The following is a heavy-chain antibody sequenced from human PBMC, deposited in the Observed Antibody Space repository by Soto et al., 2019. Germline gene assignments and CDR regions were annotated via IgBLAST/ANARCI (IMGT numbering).Heavy chain of an antibody. CDR2: ISAYNGNT. CDR3: ARVDTNYYYYGMDV. V-gene: IGHV1-18*04. CDR1: GYTFTSYG. J-gene: IGHJ6*02. D-gene: IGHD1-26*01. Sequence: GASVKVSCKASGYTFTSYGISWVRQAPGQGLEWMGWISAYNGNTNYAQKLQGRVTMTTDTSTSTAYMELRSLRSDDTAVYYCARVDTNYYYYGMDVWGQGPTVTVYS.